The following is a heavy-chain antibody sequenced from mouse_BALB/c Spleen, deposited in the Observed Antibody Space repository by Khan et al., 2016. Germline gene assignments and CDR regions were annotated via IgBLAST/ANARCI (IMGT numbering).Heavy chain of an antibody. CDR3: ARTDRRGYFDY. Sequence: QVQLKQSGAELMKPGASVKISCKATGYTFSSYWIEWVKQRPGRGLEWIGEILPGSGSTNYNEKFRGKATFTADTSSNTAYMQLSSLTSEDSAVHYCARTDRRGYFDYWGQGTTLTVSS. CDR2: ILPGSGST. V-gene: IGHV1-9*01. J-gene: IGHJ2*01. CDR1: GYTFSSYW.